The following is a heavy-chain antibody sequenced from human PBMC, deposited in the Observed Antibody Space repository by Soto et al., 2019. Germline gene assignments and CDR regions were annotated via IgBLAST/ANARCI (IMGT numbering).Heavy chain of an antibody. D-gene: IGHD3-10*01. J-gene: IGHJ1*01. Sequence: GGSLHLSCSASGFIFKMYWMHWARKIPGKGLVWISRIYNDGTYSDYADSVRGRFTISRDNVNDTLYLQMNNLRAEDSGLYYCTRGPRPISTGTGAYWGQGTQVTVS. CDR3: TRGPRPISTGTGAY. CDR2: IYNDGTYS. CDR1: GFIFKMYW. V-gene: IGHV3-74*01.